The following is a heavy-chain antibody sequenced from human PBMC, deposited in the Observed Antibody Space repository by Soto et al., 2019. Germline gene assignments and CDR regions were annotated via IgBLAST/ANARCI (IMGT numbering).Heavy chain of an antibody. CDR3: ARDRDVYMDV. J-gene: IGHJ6*03. CDR1: GFTFSSYG. D-gene: IGHD3-10*01. CDR2: IWYDASTQ. Sequence: GGSLRLSCVASGFTFSSYGMHWVRQAPGKGLEWVAVIWYDASTQYYVDSVKGRFTISRDSSKNTVYLQMNSLRAEDTAVYYYARDRDVYMDVWGKGTTVTVSS. V-gene: IGHV3-33*01.